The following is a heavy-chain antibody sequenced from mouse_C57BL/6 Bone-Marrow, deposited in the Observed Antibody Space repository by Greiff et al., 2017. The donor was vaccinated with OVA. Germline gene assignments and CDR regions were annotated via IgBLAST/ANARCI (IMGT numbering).Heavy chain of an antibody. CDR3: ARRGGNYRGDY. J-gene: IGHJ2*02. D-gene: IGHD2-1*01. CDR2: IYPGDGDT. Sequence: VQLQQSGPELVKPGASVKLSCKASGYAFSSSWMHWVKQRPGQGLEWIGRIYPGDGDTNYNGKFKGKATLTADKSSSTAYMQLSSLTSEDSAVYFCARRGGNYRGDYWGQGTSLTVSS. CDR1: GYAFSSSW. V-gene: IGHV1-82*01.